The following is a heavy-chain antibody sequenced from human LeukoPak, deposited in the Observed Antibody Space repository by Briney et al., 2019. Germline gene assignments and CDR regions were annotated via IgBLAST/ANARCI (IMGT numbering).Heavy chain of an antibody. Sequence: GGSLRLSCAASEFTFSNAWMSWVRQAPGKGLEWVSAISGSGGSTYYADSVKGRFTISRDNSKNTLYLQMNSLRAEDTAVYYCAKMHYGDYYYYYYMDVWGKGTTVTISS. D-gene: IGHD4-17*01. CDR1: EFTFSNAW. V-gene: IGHV3-23*01. CDR2: ISGSGGST. J-gene: IGHJ6*03. CDR3: AKMHYGDYYYYYYMDV.